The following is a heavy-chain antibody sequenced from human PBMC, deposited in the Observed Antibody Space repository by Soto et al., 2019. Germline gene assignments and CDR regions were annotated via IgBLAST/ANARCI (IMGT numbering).Heavy chain of an antibody. J-gene: IGHJ4*02. CDR2: IYYSGST. Sequence: SETLSLTCTVSGGSISSYYWSWIRQPPGKGLEWIGYIYYSGSTNYNPSLKSRVTISVDTSKNQFSLKLSSVTAADTAVYYCARGVTGTYFDYWGQGTLVTVSS. D-gene: IGHD1-7*01. CDR3: ARGVTGTYFDY. CDR1: GGSISSYY. V-gene: IGHV4-59*01.